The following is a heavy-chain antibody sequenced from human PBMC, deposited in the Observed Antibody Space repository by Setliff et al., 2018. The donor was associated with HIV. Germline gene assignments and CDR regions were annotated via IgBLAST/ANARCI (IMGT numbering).Heavy chain of an antibody. CDR3: ASSAGAVPTTAPYGDYYYYFYMDV. J-gene: IGHJ6*03. D-gene: IGHD1-1*01. CDR1: GGILSRFA. Sequence: SVKVSCKASGGILSRFAFSWVRQAPGQGLVWMGGIIPIFGTPNYAQKFQGRVTITTDESTNTVYMELYSLTSEDTAIYYCASSAGAVPTTAPYGDYYYYFYMDVWGKGTTVTVSS. CDR2: IIPIFGTP. V-gene: IGHV1-69*05.